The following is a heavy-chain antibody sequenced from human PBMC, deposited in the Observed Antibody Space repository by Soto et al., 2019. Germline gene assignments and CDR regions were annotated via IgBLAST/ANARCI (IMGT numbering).Heavy chain of an antibody. J-gene: IGHJ4*02. D-gene: IGHD5-18*01. CDR1: GGTFSSYA. CDR3: ASSYGAYPVFDY. V-gene: IGHV1-69*13. Sequence: SVKVSCKASGGTFSSYAISWVRQAPGQGLEWMGGIIPIFGTANYAQKFQGRVTITADESTSTAYMELSSLRSEDTAVYYCASSYGAYPVFDYWGQGTLVTVSS. CDR2: IIPIFGTA.